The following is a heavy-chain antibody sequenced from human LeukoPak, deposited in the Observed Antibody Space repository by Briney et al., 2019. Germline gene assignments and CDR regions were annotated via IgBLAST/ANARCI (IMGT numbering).Heavy chain of an antibody. CDR3: NRVGCETAWEEFFH. V-gene: IGHV3-49*04. Sequence: GGSLRLSCTAAGFTLGDYTMSWDRQAPGKVLEWVAFVGAKAYGETTEYAASVRGRFTISRDDSNSIAYLQMNSLRIEDTGVYYCNRVGCETAWEEFFHWRQGTLVTVSA. CDR2: VGAKAYGETT. D-gene: IGHD1-26*01. CDR1: GFTLGDYT. J-gene: IGHJ4*02.